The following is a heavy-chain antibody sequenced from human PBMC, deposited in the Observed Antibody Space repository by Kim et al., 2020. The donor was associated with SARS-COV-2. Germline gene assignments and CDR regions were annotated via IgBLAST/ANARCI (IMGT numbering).Heavy chain of an antibody. CDR1: GYTFTSYG. Sequence: ASVKVSCKASGYTFTSYGISWVRQAPGQGLEWMGWISAYNGNTNYAQKLQGRVTMTTDTSTSTAYMELRSLRSDDTAVYYCARDRVLRYFDDLEYYYYYYGMDVWGQGTTVTVSS. CDR2: ISAYNGNT. D-gene: IGHD3-9*01. CDR3: ARDRVLRYFDDLEYYYYYYGMDV. J-gene: IGHJ6*02. V-gene: IGHV1-18*01.